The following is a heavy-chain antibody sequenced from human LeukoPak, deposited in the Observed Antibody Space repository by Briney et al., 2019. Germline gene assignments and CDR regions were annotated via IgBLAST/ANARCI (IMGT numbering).Heavy chain of an antibody. V-gene: IGHV3-21*01. CDR1: GFTFSSYS. J-gene: IGHJ4*02. CDR3: ARELGSSYYYDSSGPPQGG. D-gene: IGHD3-22*01. Sequence: PGGSLRLSCAASGFTFSSYSMNWVRQAPGKGLEWVSSISSSSSYIYYADSVKGRFTISRDNAKNSLYLQMNSLRAEDTAVYYCARELGSSYYYDSSGPPQGGWGQGTLVTVSS. CDR2: ISSSSSYI.